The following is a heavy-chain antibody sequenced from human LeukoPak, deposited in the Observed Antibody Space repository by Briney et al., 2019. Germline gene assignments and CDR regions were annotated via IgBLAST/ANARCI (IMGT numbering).Heavy chain of an antibody. J-gene: IGHJ4*02. V-gene: IGHV3-21*01. Sequence: KPGGSLRLSCAASRFTFSSYSMNWVRQAPGKGLEWVSSISTSSSYIYYADLVKGRFTISRDNAKNSLYLQMNSLRAEDTAVYYCARETYYYGSGSYTHFDYWGQGTLVTVSS. CDR3: ARETYYYGSGSYTHFDY. CDR2: ISTSSSYI. D-gene: IGHD3-10*01. CDR1: RFTFSSYS.